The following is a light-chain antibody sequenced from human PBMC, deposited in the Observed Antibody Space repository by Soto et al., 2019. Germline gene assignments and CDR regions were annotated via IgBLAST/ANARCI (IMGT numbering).Light chain of an antibody. V-gene: IGKV3-20*01. CDR3: QQYGSSPRT. J-gene: IGKJ1*01. CDR2: AAS. CDR1: QSVSSNY. Sequence: EIVLTQSPATLSLSPGERATLSCRASQSVSSNYLAWYQQKPGQAPRLLIFAASSRNTGIPDRFSGSGSGTDFTLTISRLKPEDFAVYHCQQYGSSPRTFGQGTKVEIK.